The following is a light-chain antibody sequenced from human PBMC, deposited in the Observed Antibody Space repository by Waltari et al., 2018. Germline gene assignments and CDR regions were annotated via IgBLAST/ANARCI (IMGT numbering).Light chain of an antibody. Sequence: QSVLTQPPSASGTPGQRVTISCSGSSPNIGSNYVYLYQQLPGTTPKLLIYRNNQRPSGVPDRFSGSKSGTSASLAISGLRSEDEADYYCAAWDDSLSGLVVFGGGTKLTVL. CDR2: RNN. CDR3: AAWDDSLSGLVV. CDR1: SPNIGSNY. J-gene: IGLJ2*01. V-gene: IGLV1-47*01.